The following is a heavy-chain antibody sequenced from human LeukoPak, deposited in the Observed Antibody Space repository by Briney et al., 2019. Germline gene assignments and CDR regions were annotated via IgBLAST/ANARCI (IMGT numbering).Heavy chain of an antibody. CDR3: ARVTVTTPNWFDP. J-gene: IGHJ5*02. CDR2: INHSGST. CDR1: GGSFSGYY. D-gene: IGHD4-17*01. V-gene: IGHV4-34*01. Sequence: PSETLSLTCAVYGGSFSGYYWSWIRQPPGKGLEWIGEINHSGSTNYNPSLKSRVTISVDTSKNQFSLKLSSVTAADTAVYYCARVTVTTPNWFDPWGQETLVTVSS.